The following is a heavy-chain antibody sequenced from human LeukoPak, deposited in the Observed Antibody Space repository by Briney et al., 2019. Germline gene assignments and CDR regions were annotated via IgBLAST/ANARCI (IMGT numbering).Heavy chain of an antibody. V-gene: IGHV3-30*03. Sequence: GGSLRLSCAASGFTFSSYGMHWVRQAPGKGLEWVAVISYDGRNKYYADSVKGRFTISRDNSKNTLYLQMNSLRAEDTAVYSCARGYCGGDCYLDYWGQGTLVTVSS. CDR2: ISYDGRNK. D-gene: IGHD2-21*02. J-gene: IGHJ4*02. CDR1: GFTFSSYG. CDR3: ARGYCGGDCYLDY.